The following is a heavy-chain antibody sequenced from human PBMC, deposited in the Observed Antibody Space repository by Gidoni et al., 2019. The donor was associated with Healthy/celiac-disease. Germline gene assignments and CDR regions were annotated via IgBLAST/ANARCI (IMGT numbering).Heavy chain of an antibody. D-gene: IGHD3-3*01. J-gene: IGHJ6*02. V-gene: IGHV4-34*01. Sequence: QVQLQQWGAGLLKPSETLSLTCAVYGGSFSGYSWRWIRQPPGKGLEWIGEIKHSGSTNYNPSLKSRVTISVDTSKNQFSLKLSSVTAADTAVYYCARRACRITIFGWGTGMDVWGQGTTVTVSS. CDR2: IKHSGST. CDR1: GGSFSGYS. CDR3: ARRACRITIFGWGTGMDV.